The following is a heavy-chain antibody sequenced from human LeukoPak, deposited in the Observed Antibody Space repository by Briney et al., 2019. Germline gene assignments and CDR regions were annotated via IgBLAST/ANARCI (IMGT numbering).Heavy chain of an antibody. D-gene: IGHD3-9*01. V-gene: IGHV3-23*01. CDR3: ARGGGGNSDFLTTYTGASLSFDY. CDR2: LGISGDYA. CDR1: GFTLSNYA. J-gene: IGHJ4*02. Sequence: PGGSLRLSCVASGFTLSNYAVSWVRQAPGKGLQWVSSLGISGDYAWYAGSVKGRFTISRDSSKDTLYLQMNRLGAEDTAIYYCARGGGGNSDFLTTYTGASLSFDYWGQGALVTVSS.